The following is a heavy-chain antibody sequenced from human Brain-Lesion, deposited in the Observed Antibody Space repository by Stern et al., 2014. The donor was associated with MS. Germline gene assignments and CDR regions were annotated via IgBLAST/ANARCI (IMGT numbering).Heavy chain of an antibody. D-gene: IGHD1-26*01. Sequence: QLQLQESGPGLVKPSETLSLTYTVSGGSISSSTYYWAWIRQPPGKGLEWIGNIYYSGFTYYNPSLKSRVTISVDMSKNQFSLKLSSVTAADTAIYYCARHDSVPRPSQLYSARDRGPGYFDYWGQGTLVTVSS. CDR2: IYYSGFT. J-gene: IGHJ4*02. CDR1: GGSISSSTYY. CDR3: ARHDSVPRPSQLYSARDRGPGYFDY. V-gene: IGHV4-39*01.